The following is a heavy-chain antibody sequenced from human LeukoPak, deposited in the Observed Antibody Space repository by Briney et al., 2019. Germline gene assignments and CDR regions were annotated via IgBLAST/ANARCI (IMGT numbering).Heavy chain of an antibody. CDR3: AKAHYARQGFDY. V-gene: IGHV3-23*01. D-gene: IGHD3-16*01. Sequence: PGGSLRLSCAASGFTFSSYGMSWVRQAPGKGLEWVSAISGSGGSTYYADSVKGRFTISRDNSKNTLYLQMNSLRAEDTAVYYCAKAHYARQGFDYWGQGTLVTVSS. J-gene: IGHJ4*02. CDR2: ISGSGGST. CDR1: GFTFSSYG.